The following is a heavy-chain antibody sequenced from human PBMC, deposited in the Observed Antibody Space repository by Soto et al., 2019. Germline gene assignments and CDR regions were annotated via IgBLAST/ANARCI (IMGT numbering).Heavy chain of an antibody. Sequence: EVQLVESGGGLVQPGGSLRLSCAASEFTFSTYWMSWVRQAPGKGLAWVANINPDGSKKYYVDSVMGRFTIARDNAKNSLYLQMNSLRAEDTAVYYCARAGSIGSADCWGQGTLVTVSS. CDR3: ARAGSIGSADC. CDR1: EFTFSTYW. V-gene: IGHV3-7*03. D-gene: IGHD3-10*01. J-gene: IGHJ4*02. CDR2: INPDGSKK.